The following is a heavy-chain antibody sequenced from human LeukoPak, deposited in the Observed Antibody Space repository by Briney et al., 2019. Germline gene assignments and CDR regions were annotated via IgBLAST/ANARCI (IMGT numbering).Heavy chain of an antibody. Sequence: SETMSLTCTVSGYSISSGYFWGWIRQPPGKGLEWIGTSYHSGSTYYNPSLKSRVTISLDTSKNQFSLKLSSVTAADTAVYYCARSSGKWSGDYYYHYMDVWGRGTTVTISS. V-gene: IGHV4-38-2*02. D-gene: IGHD3-3*01. CDR1: GYSISSGYF. CDR3: ARSSGKWSGDYYYHYMDV. CDR2: SYHSGST. J-gene: IGHJ6*03.